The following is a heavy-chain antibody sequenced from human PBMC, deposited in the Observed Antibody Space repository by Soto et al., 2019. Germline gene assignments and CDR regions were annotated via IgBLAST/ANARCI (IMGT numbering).Heavy chain of an antibody. CDR3: ARVSGYYGSGRGLYYYGMDV. J-gene: IGHJ6*02. Sequence: SETLSLTCVVSGYSISSGYYWGWIRQPPGKGLEWIGSIYHSGRTYYNPSLKSRVTISVDTSKNQFSLKLSSVTAADTAVYYCARVSGYYGSGRGLYYYGMDVWGQGTTVTVSS. D-gene: IGHD3-10*01. CDR2: IYHSGRT. V-gene: IGHV4-38-2*01. CDR1: GYSISSGYY.